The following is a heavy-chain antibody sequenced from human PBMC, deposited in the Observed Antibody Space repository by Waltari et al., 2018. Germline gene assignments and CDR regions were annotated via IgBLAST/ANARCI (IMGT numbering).Heavy chain of an antibody. CDR1: GDTFSNYA. Sequence: QVQLVQSGAEVKKPGSSVKVSCKASGDTFSNYAITWVRQAPGQGLEWMGGILPRFATSNYAQKFQGRVTITADDSTSTAYMELSSLRAEDTAVYYCARHGDFCFDYWGQGILVTVSS. CDR3: ARHGDFCFDY. J-gene: IGHJ4*02. CDR2: ILPRFATS. V-gene: IGHV1-69*13.